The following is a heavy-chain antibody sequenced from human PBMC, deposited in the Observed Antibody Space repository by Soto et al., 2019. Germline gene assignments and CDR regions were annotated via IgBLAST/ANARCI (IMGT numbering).Heavy chain of an antibody. Sequence: PSETLSLTCAVYGGSFGGYYGSWIRQPPGKGLEWIGEINHSGSTNYNPSLKSRVTISVDTSKNQFSLKLSSVTAADTAVYYCARGRHSDCSGGSCPTYYYYMDVWGKGTTVTVSS. D-gene: IGHD2-15*01. CDR2: INHSGST. CDR3: ARGRHSDCSGGSCPTYYYYMDV. J-gene: IGHJ6*03. CDR1: GGSFGGYY. V-gene: IGHV4-34*01.